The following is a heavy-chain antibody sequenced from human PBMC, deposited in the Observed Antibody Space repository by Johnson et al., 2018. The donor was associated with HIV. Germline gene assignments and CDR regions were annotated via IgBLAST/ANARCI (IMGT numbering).Heavy chain of an antibody. D-gene: IGHD3-22*01. CDR2: ISYDGSNK. CDR3: VRRFYDSSAFDI. Sequence: QVQLVESGGGVVQPGTSLRLSCAASGFTFSSFAMHWVRQAPGKGLEWMAFISYDGSNKYFTDSVSGRFTISRDNSKNTLFLQMNSLRAEDTAVYYCVRRFYDSSAFDIWGQGTLVTVSS. J-gene: IGHJ3*02. V-gene: IGHV3-30-3*01. CDR1: GFTFSSFA.